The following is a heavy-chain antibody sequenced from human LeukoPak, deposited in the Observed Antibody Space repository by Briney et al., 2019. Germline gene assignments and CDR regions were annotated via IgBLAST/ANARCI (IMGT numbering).Heavy chain of an antibody. CDR3: ARGGRGPFDY. Sequence: PSETLSLTCTVSGGSISSGGYYWSWIRQHPGTGLEWIGYIYYSGSTYYNPSLKSRVTISVDTSKNQFSLKLSSVTAADTAVYYCARGGRGPFDYWGQGTLVTVSS. D-gene: IGHD3-10*01. V-gene: IGHV4-31*03. CDR2: IYYSGST. J-gene: IGHJ4*02. CDR1: GGSISSGGYY.